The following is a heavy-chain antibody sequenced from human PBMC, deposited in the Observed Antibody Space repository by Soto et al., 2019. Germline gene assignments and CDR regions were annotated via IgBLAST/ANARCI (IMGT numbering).Heavy chain of an antibody. J-gene: IGHJ6*02. D-gene: IGHD3-16*01. Sequence: PGGSLRLSCKASGSTFGDYALTWFRQSPGKGLEWVGFIRSKVYGATTEYAVSVRGRFTISRDDPKSIAYLQMNSLKTDDTAVYYCTRDGVQITDFDYLYYGLDVWGPGTTVTVSS. V-gene: IGHV3-49*03. CDR3: TRDGVQITDFDYLYYGLDV. CDR2: IRSKVYGATT. CDR1: GSTFGDYA.